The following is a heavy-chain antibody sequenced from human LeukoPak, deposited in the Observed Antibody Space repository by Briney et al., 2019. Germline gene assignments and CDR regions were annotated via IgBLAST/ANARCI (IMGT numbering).Heavy chain of an antibody. CDR1: GGSISTSRYY. CDR2: IYYSGLT. V-gene: IGHV4-39*01. Sequence: SETLSLTCTVSGGSISTSRYYWGWIRQPPGKGLEWIGSIYYSGLTYYNPSLKSRVTMSIDTSKNQFSLKLSSVTAADTALYYCAYSGSYGHLGYWGQGIPVTVSS. D-gene: IGHD1-26*01. CDR3: AYSGSYGHLGY. J-gene: IGHJ4*02.